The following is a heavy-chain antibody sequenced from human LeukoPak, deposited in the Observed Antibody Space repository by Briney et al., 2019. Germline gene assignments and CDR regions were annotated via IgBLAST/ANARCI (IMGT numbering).Heavy chain of an antibody. Sequence: PGGSLRLSCAASGFTFSSYAINWVRQAPGKGLEWVSAISGSGGSTYYADSVKGRFTISRDNAKNSLYLQMNNLRAEDTAVYYCARLTRTYCGGDCSLDYWGQGTLVTVSS. CDR3: ARLTRTYCGGDCSLDY. CDR1: GFTFSSYA. V-gene: IGHV3-23*01. D-gene: IGHD2-21*02. J-gene: IGHJ4*02. CDR2: ISGSGGST.